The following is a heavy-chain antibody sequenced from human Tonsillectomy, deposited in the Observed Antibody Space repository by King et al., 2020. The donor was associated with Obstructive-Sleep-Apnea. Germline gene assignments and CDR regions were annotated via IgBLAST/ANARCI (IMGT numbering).Heavy chain of an antibody. V-gene: IGHV4-30-4*07. CDR1: GGSISSGGYS. J-gene: IGHJ4*02. D-gene: IGHD3-10*01. CDR2: IYYSGST. CDR3: ARVVRAERGHGQWLDY. Sequence: VQLQESGPGLVKPSQTLSLTCAVSGGSISSGGYSWSWIRQPPGKGLEWIGYIYYSGSTYYNPSLKSRVTISVDTSKNQFSLKLSSVTAADTAVYYCARVVRAERGHGQWLDYWGQGTLVTVSS.